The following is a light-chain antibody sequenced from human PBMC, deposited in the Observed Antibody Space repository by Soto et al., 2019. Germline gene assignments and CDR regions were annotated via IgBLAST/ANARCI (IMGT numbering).Light chain of an antibody. J-gene: IGLJ3*02. CDR2: RNN. CDR1: SSNIGSHY. CDR3: AAWDDSLSGRV. Sequence: QSVVTQPTSASGTPGQRVTISCSGSSSNIGSHYVYWYQQLPGTAPKLLIYRNNQRPSGVPDRFSGSKSGTSASLAISGLRSEDEADYYCAAWDDSLSGRVFGGGTKLTVL. V-gene: IGLV1-47*01.